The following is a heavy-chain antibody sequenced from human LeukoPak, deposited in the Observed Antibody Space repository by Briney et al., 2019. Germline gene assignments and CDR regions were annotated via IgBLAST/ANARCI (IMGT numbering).Heavy chain of an antibody. CDR3: ARLVSQTEPRFDF. V-gene: IGHV4-34*01. J-gene: IGHJ4*02. Sequence: KPSETLSLACAVYGGSFSGYYWSWIRQSPGRGLEWIGEINHSESTYYNPSLKSRATILVYTSKNQFSLKLNSVTAADTAVYYCARLVSQTEPRFDFWGQGTLVSVSS. CDR1: GGSFSGYY. CDR2: INHSEST. D-gene: IGHD6-13*01.